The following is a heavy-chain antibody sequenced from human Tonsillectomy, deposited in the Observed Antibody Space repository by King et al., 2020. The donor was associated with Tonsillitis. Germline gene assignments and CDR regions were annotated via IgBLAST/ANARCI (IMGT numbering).Heavy chain of an antibody. V-gene: IGHV3-15*05. J-gene: IGHJ4*02. CDR1: GFTFSDVW. CDR3: TTGGLDC. CDR2: IKSGIDGGTT. Sequence: VQLVESGGRLIKPGGSLRLACAASGFTFSDVWMGWVRQAPGKGLEWVGRIKSGIDGGTTHLAAPVKGRFTISRDDSKDTLYLQMNSVKSEDTAVYFCTTGGLDCWGQGTLVTVSS. D-gene: IGHD3-16*01.